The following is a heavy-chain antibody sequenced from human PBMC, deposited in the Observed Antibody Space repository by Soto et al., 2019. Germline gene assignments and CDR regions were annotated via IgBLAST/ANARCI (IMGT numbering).Heavy chain of an antibody. D-gene: IGHD2-21*02. CDR1: GFNFTNHW. V-gene: IGHV3-74*01. J-gene: IGHJ5*02. CDR3: ARESGDWPLNWFDP. CDR2: ITSDGKSK. Sequence: VHLVESGGGLVQPGGSLRLSCAASGFNFTNHWMHWVHQAPGKGLVWVSRITSDGKSKAYAESVKGRFAISRDNAKNTVYLQMNGLTVEDTAVYYCARESGDWPLNWFDPWGQGTLVTVSS.